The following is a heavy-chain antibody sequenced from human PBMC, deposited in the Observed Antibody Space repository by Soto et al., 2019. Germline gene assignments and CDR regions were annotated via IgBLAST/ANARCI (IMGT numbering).Heavy chain of an antibody. CDR2: ISAYNGNT. J-gene: IGHJ6*02. CDR1: GYTFTSYG. Sequence: ASVKVSCKASGYTFTSYGISWVRQAPGQGLEWMGWISAYNGNTNYAQKLQGRVTMTTDTSTSTAYMELRSLRSDDTAVYYCATLRYGVDTAMSPSRNGMDFWGQGTTVTVAS. CDR3: ATLRYGVDTAMSPSRNGMDF. V-gene: IGHV1-18*01. D-gene: IGHD5-18*01.